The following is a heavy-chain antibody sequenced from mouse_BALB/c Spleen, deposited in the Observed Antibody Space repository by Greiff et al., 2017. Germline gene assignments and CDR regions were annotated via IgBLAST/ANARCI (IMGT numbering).Heavy chain of an antibody. CDR3: TRLREGAMDY. Sequence: VQLQQSGTVLARPGASVKMSCKASGYTFTRYWMHWVKQRPGQGLEWIGAIYPGNSDTSYNQKFKGKAKLTAVTSTSTAYMELSSLTNEDSAVYYCTRLREGAMDYWGQGTSVTVSS. V-gene: IGHV1-5*01. J-gene: IGHJ4*01. D-gene: IGHD1-1*01. CDR2: IYPGNSDT. CDR1: GYTFTRYW.